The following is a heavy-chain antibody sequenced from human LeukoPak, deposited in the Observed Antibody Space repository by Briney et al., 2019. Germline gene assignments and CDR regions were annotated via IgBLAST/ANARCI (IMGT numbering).Heavy chain of an antibody. V-gene: IGHV4-4*02. D-gene: IGHD3-10*01. CDR3: GITMVRGMRYYYYGMDV. CDR2: IYHSGST. J-gene: IGHJ6*02. CDR1: GGSISSSNW. Sequence: PSETLSLTCTVSGGSISSSNWLSWVRQPPGKGLEWIGEIYHSGSTNYNPSLKSRVTISVDKSKNQFSLKLSSVTAADTAVYYCGITMVRGMRYYYYGMDVWGQGTTVTVSS.